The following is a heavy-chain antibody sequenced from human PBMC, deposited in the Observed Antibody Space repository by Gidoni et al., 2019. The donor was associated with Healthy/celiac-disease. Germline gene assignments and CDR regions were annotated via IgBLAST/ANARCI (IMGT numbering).Heavy chain of an antibody. CDR2: IRSSGSYI. J-gene: IGHJ4*02. CDR1: GFTFSPYS. D-gene: IGHD2-8*01. Sequence: EVRLVESGGGLVKPGGSLGLSCAGSGFTFSPYSMNWVRQAPGKGLEWVSSIRSSGSYIYYADSVKGRFTISRDNAKNSLYLQMNSLRAEDTAVYYCARGTLKFDYWGQGTLVTVSS. V-gene: IGHV3-21*01. CDR3: ARGTLKFDY.